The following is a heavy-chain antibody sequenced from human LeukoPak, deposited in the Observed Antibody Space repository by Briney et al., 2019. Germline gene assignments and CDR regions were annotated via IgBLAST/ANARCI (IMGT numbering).Heavy chain of an antibody. CDR1: GFTFDDYG. V-gene: IGHV3-20*04. J-gene: IGHJ4*02. CDR3: ARDIRLSGGYLFDY. D-gene: IGHD3-16*01. Sequence: GGSLRLSCAASGFTFDDYGMSWVRQAPGKGLGWVSGINWNGGSTGYADSVKGRFTISRDTAKNSLYLQVNSLRAEDTALYYCARDIRLSGGYLFDYWGKGTLVTVSS. CDR2: INWNGGST.